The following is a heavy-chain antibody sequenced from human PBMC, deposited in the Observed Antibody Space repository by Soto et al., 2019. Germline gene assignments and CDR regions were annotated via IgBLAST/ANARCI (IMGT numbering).Heavy chain of an antibody. CDR2: IIPIFGTA. D-gene: IGHD5-18*01. CDR1: GGTFSSYA. CDR3: ASSDPERGYSYGQSDY. Sequence: SVKVSCKASGGTFSSYAISWVRQAPGQGLEWMGGIIPIFGTANYAQKSQGRVTITADESTSTAYMELSSLRSEDTAVYYCASSDPERGYSYGQSDYWGQGTLVTSPQ. J-gene: IGHJ4*02. V-gene: IGHV1-69*13.